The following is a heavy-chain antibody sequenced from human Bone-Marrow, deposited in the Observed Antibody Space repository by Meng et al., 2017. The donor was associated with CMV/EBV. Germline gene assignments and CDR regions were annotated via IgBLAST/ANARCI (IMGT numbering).Heavy chain of an antibody. CDR2: IASSGSTI. D-gene: IGHD4/OR15-4a*01. Sequence: GGSLRLSCVGYGFSFSNYEMNWVRQAPGKGLEWLSYIASSGSTIHYADSVKGRFTTSRDIAKNSLYLQMNSLGAEDTAVYYCARLDGYDNGHWSLAFDIWGHGTMVTVSS. V-gene: IGHV3-48*03. CDR3: ARLDGYDNGHWSLAFDI. J-gene: IGHJ3*02. CDR1: GFSFSNYE.